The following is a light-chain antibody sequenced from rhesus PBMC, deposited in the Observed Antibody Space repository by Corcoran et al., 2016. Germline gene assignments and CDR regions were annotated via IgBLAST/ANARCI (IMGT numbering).Light chain of an antibody. Sequence: DIQMTQSPSSLSASVGDTVTITCRASQGISNNLAWYQQKPGKVPKLLIYYASTLQSGVPSRFRGRGYGTDFTLTISSLQPEDFATYCCRHGYGIPPTFGQGTKVEIK. CDR1: QGISNN. CDR2: YAS. CDR3: RHGYGIPPT. J-gene: IGKJ1*01. V-gene: IGKV1S15*01.